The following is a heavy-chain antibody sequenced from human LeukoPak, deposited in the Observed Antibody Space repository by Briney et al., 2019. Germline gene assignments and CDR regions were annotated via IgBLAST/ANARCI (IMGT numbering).Heavy chain of an antibody. J-gene: IGHJ5*02. CDR3: ARDSRSYTPRGTMPDH. V-gene: IGHV1-18*01. CDR1: GYTFTSYG. CDR2: IGAYNGIT. D-gene: IGHD2-2*01. Sequence: ASVKVSCKASGYTFTSYGISWVRQAPGQGLEWMGWIGAYNGITTYAQKFQGRLTLTTNTSTNTVYMELRSLTYDDTAVYYCARDSRSYTPRGTMPDHWAQGTLVTVSS.